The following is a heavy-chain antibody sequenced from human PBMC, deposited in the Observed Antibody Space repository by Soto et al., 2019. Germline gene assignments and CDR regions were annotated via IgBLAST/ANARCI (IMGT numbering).Heavy chain of an antibody. CDR2: INHSGST. CDR1: GGSFSGYY. CDR3: ARDRITMVRGVRNAFDI. V-gene: IGHV4-34*01. J-gene: IGHJ3*02. Sequence: QVQLQQWGAGLLKPSETLSLTCAVYGGSFSGYYWSWIRQPPGKGLEWIGEINHSGSTNYNPSLKIRVTIAVDTSKNQFSLKLSSVTAADTAVYYCARDRITMVRGVRNAFDIWGQGTMVTVSS. D-gene: IGHD3-10*01.